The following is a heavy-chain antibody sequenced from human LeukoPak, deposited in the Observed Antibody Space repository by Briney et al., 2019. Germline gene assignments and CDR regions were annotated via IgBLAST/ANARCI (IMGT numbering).Heavy chain of an antibody. CDR1: GFTFGDYA. CDR2: IRSKAYGGTT. Sequence: PGGSLRLSCTASGFTFGDYAMSWFRQAPGKGLEWVGFIRSKAYGGTTEYAASVKGRFTISRDDSKSIAYLQMNSLETEDAAVYYCTQGAVAGLDYWGQGTLVTVSS. D-gene: IGHD6-19*01. V-gene: IGHV3-49*03. J-gene: IGHJ4*02. CDR3: TQGAVAGLDY.